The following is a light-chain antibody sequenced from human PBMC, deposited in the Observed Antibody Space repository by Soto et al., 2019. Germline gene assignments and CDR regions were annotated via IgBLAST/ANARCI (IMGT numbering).Light chain of an antibody. J-gene: IGLJ1*01. Sequence: QSALTQPASVSGSPGQSITISCTGTSSVVGSYNLVSWYQQHPGKAPKLMIYEVSKRPSGVSNRFSDSKSGNTASLTISGLQAEDEADYYCCSYAGSSTEVFGTGTKVTVL. CDR3: CSYAGSSTEV. CDR2: EVS. V-gene: IGLV2-23*02. CDR1: SSVVGSYNL.